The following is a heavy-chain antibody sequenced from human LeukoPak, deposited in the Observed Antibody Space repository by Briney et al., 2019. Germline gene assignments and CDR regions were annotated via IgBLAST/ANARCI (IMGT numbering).Heavy chain of an antibody. V-gene: IGHV3-30-3*01. CDR1: GFTFSSYA. J-gene: IGHJ3*02. CDR3: ARAWGSGYYLGAFDI. CDR2: ISYDGNNK. Sequence: GGSLRLSCAPSGFTFSSYAMHWVRQAPGKGLEWVALISYDGNNKYYADSVKGRFTISRDNSKNTLYLQMNSLRAEDTAVYYCARAWGSGYYLGAFDIWGQGTMVTVSS. D-gene: IGHD3-22*01.